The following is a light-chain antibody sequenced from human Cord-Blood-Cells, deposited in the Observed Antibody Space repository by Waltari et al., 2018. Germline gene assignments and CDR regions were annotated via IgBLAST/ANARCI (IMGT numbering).Light chain of an antibody. V-gene: IGKV2D-29*01. Sequence: TVMTQTSLSLSVTPAQPASTSCKSSQSLQHRDGKTYLYWYLQKPGLPPQILIYEVSNRCSGVPDKISGSGSGTDVTLKISRVEAEDVGVYYCMQSIQLPLTFGGGTKVEIK. CDR1: QSLQHRDGKTY. CDR2: EVS. J-gene: IGKJ4*01. CDR3: MQSIQLPLT.